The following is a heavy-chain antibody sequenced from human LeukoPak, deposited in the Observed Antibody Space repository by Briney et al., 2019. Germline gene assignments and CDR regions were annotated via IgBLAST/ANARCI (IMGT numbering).Heavy chain of an antibody. CDR3: ARDQVEYSSSLFDY. J-gene: IGHJ4*02. D-gene: IGHD6-13*01. Sequence: SVKVSCKASGGTFSSYAISWVRQAPGQGLEWMGGIIPIFGTANYAQKFQGRVTITADESTSTAYMELSSLRSEDTAVYYCARDQVEYSSSLFDYWGQGTLVTVSS. V-gene: IGHV1-69*01. CDR1: GGTFSSYA. CDR2: IIPIFGTA.